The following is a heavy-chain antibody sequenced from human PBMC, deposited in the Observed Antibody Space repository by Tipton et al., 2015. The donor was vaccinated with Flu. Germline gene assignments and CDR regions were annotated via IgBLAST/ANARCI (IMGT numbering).Heavy chain of an antibody. CDR2: ISSGGNTI. CDR1: GFTFSSYE. V-gene: IGHV3-48*03. CDR3: ATLTGDDY. Sequence: GSLRLSCAASGFTFSSYEMNWVRQASGKGLEWVSYISSGGNTISYADSVRGQFTISRDNTQKSLYLQLNSLRAEDTAIYYCATLTGDDYWGQGILVTVSS. D-gene: IGHD7-27*01. J-gene: IGHJ4*02.